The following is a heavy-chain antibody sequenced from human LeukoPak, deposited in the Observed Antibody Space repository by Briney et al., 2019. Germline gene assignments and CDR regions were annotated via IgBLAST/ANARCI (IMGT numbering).Heavy chain of an antibody. CDR3: ATSAYGDGVY. V-gene: IGHV5-10-1*01. CDR2: VDPSDSYT. Sequence: GVPLRFSCKGSGYSFTSYWISWVRQMPGKGLEWMGRVDPSDSYTNYSPSFQRHVTNSADKSSSTAYLQWSSLKASDTAMYYCATSAYGDGVYWGQGTLVTVSS. J-gene: IGHJ4*02. CDR1: GYSFTSYW. D-gene: IGHD4-17*01.